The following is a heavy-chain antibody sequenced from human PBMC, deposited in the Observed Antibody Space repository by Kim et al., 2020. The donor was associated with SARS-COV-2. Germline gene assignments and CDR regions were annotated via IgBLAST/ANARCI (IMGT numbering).Heavy chain of an antibody. CDR2: INHSGST. CDR3: ARGGFWSGYAR. CDR1: GGSFSGYY. D-gene: IGHD3-3*01. Sequence: SETLSLTCAVYGGSFSGYYWSWIRQPPGKGLEWIGEINHSGSTNYNPSLKSRVTISVDTSKNQFSLKLSSVTAADTAVYYCARGGFWSGYARWGQGTLVTVSS. J-gene: IGHJ4*02. V-gene: IGHV4-34*01.